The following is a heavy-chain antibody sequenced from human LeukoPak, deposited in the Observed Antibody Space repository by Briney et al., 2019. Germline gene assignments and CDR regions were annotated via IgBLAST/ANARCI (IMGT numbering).Heavy chain of an antibody. CDR2: IYYTGSS. CDR3: ARDCSGGSCFSGPFEY. D-gene: IGHD2-15*01. CDR1: GGSISYSSCY. J-gene: IGHJ4*02. V-gene: IGHV4-39*02. Sequence: PSETLSLTCTVSGGSISYSSCYWGWIRQPPGKGLEWLGSIYYTGSSYYNPSLKSRVTISVDTSKNQFSLKLRSVTAADTAVYYCARDCSGGSCFSGPFEYWGQGTLVTVSS.